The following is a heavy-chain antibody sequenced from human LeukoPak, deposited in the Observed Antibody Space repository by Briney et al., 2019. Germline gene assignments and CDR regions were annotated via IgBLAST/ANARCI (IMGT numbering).Heavy chain of an antibody. D-gene: IGHD2-2*01. Sequence: GGSLRLSCAASGFTFSSYSMNWVRQAPGKGLEWVSSISSSRSYKYHADSLKGRFTISRDNAKNSLYLQMNSLTAEDTAVYYCARVLPAPVDYYYMDVWGKGTTVTVSS. V-gene: IGHV3-21*01. CDR3: ARVLPAPVDYYYMDV. CDR2: ISSSRSYK. CDR1: GFTFSSYS. J-gene: IGHJ6*03.